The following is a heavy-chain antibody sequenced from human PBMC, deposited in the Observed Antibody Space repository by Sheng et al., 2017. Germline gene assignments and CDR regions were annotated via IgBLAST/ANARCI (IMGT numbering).Heavy chain of an antibody. V-gene: IGHV3-7*01. CDR1: GFTFSNYW. J-gene: IGHJ2*01. D-gene: IGHD4-17*01. CDR2: IKQVGTEE. CDR3: ARGPLRRGDYISGHDYWHFDL. Sequence: EVQLVESGGGLVQPAGSLRLSCAASGFTFSNYWMSWVRQAPGKGLEWVANIKQVGTEEYYVDSVRGRFSISRDNAQNSLYLQMNSLRPEDTAVYYCARGPLRRGDYISGHDYWHFDLWGRGTLVTVSS.